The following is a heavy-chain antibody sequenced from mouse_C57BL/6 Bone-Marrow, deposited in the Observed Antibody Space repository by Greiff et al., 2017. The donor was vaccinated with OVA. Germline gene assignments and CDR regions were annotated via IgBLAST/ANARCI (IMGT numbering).Heavy chain of an antibody. CDR3: ARGLPHYYGSSPWFAY. CDR1: GYTFTTYP. J-gene: IGHJ3*01. Sequence: QVQLQQSGAELVKPGASVKMSCKASGYTFTTYPIEWMKQNHGKSLEWIGNFHPYNDDTKYNEKFKGKATLTVEKSSSTVYLELSRLTSDDSAVYYCARGLPHYYGSSPWFAYWGQGTLVTVSA. D-gene: IGHD1-1*01. V-gene: IGHV1-47*01. CDR2: FHPYNDDT.